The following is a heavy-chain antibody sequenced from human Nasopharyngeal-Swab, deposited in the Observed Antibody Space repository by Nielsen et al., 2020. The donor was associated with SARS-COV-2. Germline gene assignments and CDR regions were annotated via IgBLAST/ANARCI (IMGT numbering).Heavy chain of an antibody. D-gene: IGHD3-10*01. Sequence: GGFLRFSCAASGFTFSNYNMNWVRQAPGKGLEWVSYITSTSSTIYYADSVKGRFTISRDNAKNSLSLQINSLRAEDTAMYYCVSSYYGSAYWGQGTLVTVSS. CDR2: ITSTSSTI. CDR1: GFTFSNYN. J-gene: IGHJ4*02. V-gene: IGHV3-48*04. CDR3: VSSYYGSAY.